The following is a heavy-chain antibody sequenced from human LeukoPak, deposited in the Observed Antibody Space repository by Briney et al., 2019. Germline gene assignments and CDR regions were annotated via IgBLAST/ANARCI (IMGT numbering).Heavy chain of an antibody. J-gene: IGHJ4*02. CDR3: AKVRIQSVY. Sequence: PGGSLRLSCAASGFTFSTYAMSWVRQAPGKGLEWVSAISGSGGYTYYADFVKGRFTISRDNSKNALYLQMNSLRAEDTALYYCAKVRIQSVYWGQGTLVTVSS. V-gene: IGHV3-23*01. CDR1: GFTFSTYA. CDR2: ISGSGGYT. D-gene: IGHD5-18*01.